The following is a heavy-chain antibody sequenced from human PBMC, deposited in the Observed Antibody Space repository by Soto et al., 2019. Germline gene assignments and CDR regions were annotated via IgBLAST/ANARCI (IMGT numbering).Heavy chain of an antibody. Sequence: SGPTLVNPTQTLTLTCTFSGFSLSTSGMCVSWIRQPPGKALEWLALIDWDDDKYYSTSLKTRLTISKDTSKNQVVLTMTNMDPVDTATYYCARSQIFGVEHYGMDVGGQGTTVSVSS. D-gene: IGHD3-3*01. CDR3: ARSQIFGVEHYGMDV. CDR2: IDWDDDK. V-gene: IGHV2-70*01. CDR1: GFSLSTSGMC. J-gene: IGHJ6*02.